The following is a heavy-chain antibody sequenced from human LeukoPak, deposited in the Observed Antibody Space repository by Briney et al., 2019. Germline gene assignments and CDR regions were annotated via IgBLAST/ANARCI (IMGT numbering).Heavy chain of an antibody. V-gene: IGHV3-74*01. Sequence: PGGSLRLSCAASGFSFSSYSMNWVRQAPGKGLVWVSRISSDGSTTTYADSVKGRFTISKDNAKNTLYLQMNSLRAEDTAVYYCASDIGDWGQGTLVTVSS. J-gene: IGHJ4*02. CDR1: GFSFSSYS. D-gene: IGHD3-10*01. CDR2: ISSDGSTT. CDR3: ASDIGD.